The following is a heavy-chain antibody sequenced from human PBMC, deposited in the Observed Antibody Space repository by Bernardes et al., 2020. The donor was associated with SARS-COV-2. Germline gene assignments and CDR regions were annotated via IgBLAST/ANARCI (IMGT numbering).Heavy chain of an antibody. CDR1: GFTVSVYW. V-gene: IGHV3-74*03. J-gene: IGHJ6*02. Sequence: GGSLRLSCAASGFTVSVYWMHWVRQAPGKGLVWVARVNSDGSRITYADSVKGRFTISRDNAKNTLYLQMNSLRAEDTAVYYCVREEGYVLGLSYHYYGMDVWGQGTTVTVSS. CDR2: VNSDGSRI. CDR3: VREEGYVLGLSYHYYGMDV. D-gene: IGHD5-12*01.